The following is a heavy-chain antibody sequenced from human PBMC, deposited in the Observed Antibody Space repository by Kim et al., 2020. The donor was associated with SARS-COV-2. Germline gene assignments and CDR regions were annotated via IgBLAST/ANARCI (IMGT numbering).Heavy chain of an antibody. CDR1: GFTFDDYA. CDR2: ISGDGGST. V-gene: IGHV3-43*02. D-gene: IGHD3-22*01. CDR3: AKDRAQPHYYDSSGYYSAYDY. Sequence: GGSLRLSCAASGFTFDDYAMHWVRQAPGKGLEWVSLISGDGGSTYYADSVKGRFTISRDNSKNSLYLQMNSLRTEDTALYYCAKDRAQPHYYDSSGYYSAYDYWGQGTLVTVSS. J-gene: IGHJ4*02.